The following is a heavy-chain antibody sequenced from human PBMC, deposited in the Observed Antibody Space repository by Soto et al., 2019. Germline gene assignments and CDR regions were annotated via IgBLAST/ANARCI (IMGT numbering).Heavy chain of an antibody. Sequence: QVQLVQSGAEVKKPGASVKVSCKASGYTFTSYDINWVRQASGQGLEWLGWLNPNSGKTGYAQKFQGRVTMTSDNSTGTAYVELSGLTHDDSAVYYCARNKGETGDFDHWGHGTQVTVSS. CDR3: ARNKGETGDFDH. CDR2: LNPNSGKT. CDR1: GYTFTSYD. V-gene: IGHV1-8*01. J-gene: IGHJ4*01. D-gene: IGHD3-16*01.